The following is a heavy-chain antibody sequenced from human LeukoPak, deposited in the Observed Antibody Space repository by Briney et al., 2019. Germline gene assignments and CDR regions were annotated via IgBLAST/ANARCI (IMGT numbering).Heavy chain of an antibody. D-gene: IGHD2-2*02. V-gene: IGHV3-30*02. CDR1: GFTFSSYG. CDR3: AKDSVPYCSSTSCYSPIDY. J-gene: IGHJ4*02. Sequence: GGSLRLSCAASGFTFSSYGMHWVRQAPGKGLEWVAVIWYGGSNKYYADSVKGRFTISRDNSKNTLYLQMNSLRAEDTAVYYCAKDSVPYCSSTSCYSPIDYWGQGTLVTVSS. CDR2: IWYGGSNK.